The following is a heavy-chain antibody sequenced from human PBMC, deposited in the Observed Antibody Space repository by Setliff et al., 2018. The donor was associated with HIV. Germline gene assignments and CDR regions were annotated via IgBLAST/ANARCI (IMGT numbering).Heavy chain of an antibody. CDR2: INYRGNT. D-gene: IGHD3-3*01. Sequence: SETLSLSCAASRFTFSDYYMSWIRQPPGKGLEWIGSINYRGNTYYNPSLKSRAAISVDTSKNQISLKLSSVTAADTAVYYCARCYYNFWSGYPLDYMDVWGKGTTVTVSS. CDR3: ARCYYNFWSGYPLDYMDV. J-gene: IGHJ6*03. V-gene: IGHV4-38-2*01. CDR1: RFTFSDYY.